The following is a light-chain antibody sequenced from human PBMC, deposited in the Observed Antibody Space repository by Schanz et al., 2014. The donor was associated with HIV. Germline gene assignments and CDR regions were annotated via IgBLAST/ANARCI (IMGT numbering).Light chain of an antibody. J-gene: IGLJ2*01. Sequence: QFALTQPPSASGSPGQSVTISCTGTSSGVGGYNYTSWYQQHPGKAPKLLIYEVNKRPSGVSNRFSGSKSGNTASLTISGLQAEDEADYYCCSYAGSSTYVVFGGGTKLTVL. CDR1: SSGVGGYNY. V-gene: IGLV2-23*02. CDR2: EVN. CDR3: CSYAGSSTYVV.